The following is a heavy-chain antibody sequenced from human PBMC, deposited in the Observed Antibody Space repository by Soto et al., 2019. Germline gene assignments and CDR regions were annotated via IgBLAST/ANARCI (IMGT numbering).Heavy chain of an antibody. V-gene: IGHV1-8*02. D-gene: IGHD6-6*01. CDR3: AREVVEVPSRWLAP. CDR2: MNVNTDST. CDR1: GFTFTTYY. J-gene: IGHJ5*02. Sequence: QVQLVQSGAEMKTPGASVKVSCKARGFTFTTYYIHWVRQAPGQRLEWMGWMNVNTDSTDSAENSEGRLPMTWNTSITTAYMELTDLTSEDTAVYYLAREVVEVPSRWLAPWGQGTHLTVSS.